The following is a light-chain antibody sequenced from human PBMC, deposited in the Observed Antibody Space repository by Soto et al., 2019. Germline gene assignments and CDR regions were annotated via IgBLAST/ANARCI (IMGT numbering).Light chain of an antibody. J-gene: IGKJ1*01. V-gene: IGKV3-15*01. Sequence: EIVMTQSPATRSVSPGEGATLSCRASQSVDSNLVWYQQKPGQAPRLLIYGASTRATGIPARFSGSGSGTEFTLTISSLQSEDFVVYYCQQYNNWPRTFGQGTKVDIK. CDR3: QQYNNWPRT. CDR2: GAS. CDR1: QSVDSN.